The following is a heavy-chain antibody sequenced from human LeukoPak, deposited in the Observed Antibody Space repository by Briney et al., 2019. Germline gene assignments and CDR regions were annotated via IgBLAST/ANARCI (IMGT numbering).Heavy chain of an antibody. CDR3: ARVTGHTYGSGDY. J-gene: IGHJ4*02. Sequence: PGGSLRLSCAASGFTFSNYWMHWVRQAPGKGLVWVSRNSDGTNTTYADSVKGRFTISRDNAKNTLYLQMNSLRAEDTAVYYCARVTGHTYGSGDYWGQGTLLIVSS. D-gene: IGHD5-18*01. CDR1: GFTFSNYW. CDR2: NSDGTNT. V-gene: IGHV3-74*01.